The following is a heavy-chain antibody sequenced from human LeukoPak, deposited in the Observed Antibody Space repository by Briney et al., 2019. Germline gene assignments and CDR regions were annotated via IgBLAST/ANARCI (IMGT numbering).Heavy chain of an antibody. Sequence: SETLSLTCTVSGGSISSGDYYWSWIRQPPGKGLEWIGYIYYSGSTYYNPSLKSRVTISVDTSKNQFSLKLSSVPAADTAGYYCARGRFEYDFEMDVWGKGTTVPVSS. J-gene: IGHJ6*04. CDR1: GGSISSGDYY. CDR2: IYYSGST. V-gene: IGHV4-30-4*08. D-gene: IGHD3-3*01. CDR3: ARGRFEYDFEMDV.